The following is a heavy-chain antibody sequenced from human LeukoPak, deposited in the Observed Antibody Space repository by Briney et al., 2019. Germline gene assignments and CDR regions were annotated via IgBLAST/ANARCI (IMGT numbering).Heavy chain of an antibody. V-gene: IGHV3-21*01. Sequence: GGSLRLSCAASGFTFSSYSMNWVRQAPGKGLEWVSSISSSSSYIYYADSVKGRFTISRDNAKNSLYLQMNSLRAEDTAVYYCAITKLRYFDWSDAFDIWGQGTIVTVSS. CDR1: GFTFSSYS. D-gene: IGHD3-9*01. CDR2: ISSSSSYI. CDR3: AITKLRYFDWSDAFDI. J-gene: IGHJ3*02.